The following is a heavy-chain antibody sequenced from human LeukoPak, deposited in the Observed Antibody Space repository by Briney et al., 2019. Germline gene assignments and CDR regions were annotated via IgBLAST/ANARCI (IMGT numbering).Heavy chain of an antibody. CDR2: ISSSGSTI. J-gene: IGHJ3*02. CDR3: ARQIFYSGSYYWSAFDI. Sequence: GGSLRLSCAASGFTFSDYYMNWIRQAPGKGLEWVSYISSSGSTIYYADSVKGRFTISRDNAKNSLYLQMNSLRAEDTAVYYCARQIFYSGSYYWSAFDIWGQGTMVTVSS. CDR1: GFTFSDYY. V-gene: IGHV3-11*01. D-gene: IGHD1-26*01.